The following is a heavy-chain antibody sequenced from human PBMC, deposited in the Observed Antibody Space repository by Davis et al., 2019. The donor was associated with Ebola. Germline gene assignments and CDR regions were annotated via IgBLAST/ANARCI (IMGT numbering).Heavy chain of an antibody. CDR2: IYTGDSDT. J-gene: IGHJ3*02. Sequence: GESLKISCKASGYSFTTHWIGWVRQMPGKGLEWMGIIYTGDSDTRYSPSFRGRVTISADKSTRTAYLQWGSLKASDTAMYYCASLRRTITGMDDGFDIWGQGTMVTVSS. V-gene: IGHV5-51*01. D-gene: IGHD1-20*01. CDR3: ASLRRTITGMDDGFDI. CDR1: GYSFTTHW.